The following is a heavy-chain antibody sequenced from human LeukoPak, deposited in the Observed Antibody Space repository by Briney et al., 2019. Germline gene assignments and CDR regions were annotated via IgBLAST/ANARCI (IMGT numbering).Heavy chain of an antibody. Sequence: GGSLRLSCVASGFTLSDHWMYWVRQGPSRGLAHVSRVENDASRTTYADSVKGRFAISRDDAKNTMYLQMNSLRVEDTAVYYCVKGGHKLDIQTTHYYYGLDVWGQGTTVAVS. CDR3: VKGGHKLDIQTTHYYYGLDV. J-gene: IGHJ6*02. CDR2: VENDASRT. CDR1: GFTLSDHW. V-gene: IGHV3-74*03. D-gene: IGHD5-12*01.